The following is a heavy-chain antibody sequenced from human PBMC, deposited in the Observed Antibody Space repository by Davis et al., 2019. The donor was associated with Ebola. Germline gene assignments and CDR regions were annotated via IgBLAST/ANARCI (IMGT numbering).Heavy chain of an antibody. CDR3: ARQSCISTGCPRRGSFDY. Sequence: PGGSLRLSCKGSGYNFTTYWIGWVRQMPGKGLEWMGIIYPGDSDTRYSPSFQGQVTISADKSISTAYLQWSGLKASDTAMYYCARQSCISTGCPRRGSFDYWGQGTLVTVSS. D-gene: IGHD2-2*01. J-gene: IGHJ4*02. CDR2: IYPGDSDT. CDR1: GYNFTTYW. V-gene: IGHV5-51*01.